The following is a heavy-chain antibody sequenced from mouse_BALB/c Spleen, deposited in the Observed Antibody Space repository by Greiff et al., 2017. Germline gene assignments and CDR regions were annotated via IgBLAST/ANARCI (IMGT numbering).Heavy chain of an antibody. D-gene: IGHD1-1*01. V-gene: IGHV2-2*01. Sequence: QVHVKQSGPGLVQPSQSLSITCTVSGFSFTSYGVHWVRQSPGKGLEWLGVIWSGGSTDYNAAFITRLCISKDNSKSQVFFKMNSLQADDTAIYYCARNYYGSSSFADWGQGTLVTVSA. CDR1: GFSFTSYG. CDR2: IWSGGST. J-gene: IGHJ3*01. CDR3: ARNYYGSSSFAD.